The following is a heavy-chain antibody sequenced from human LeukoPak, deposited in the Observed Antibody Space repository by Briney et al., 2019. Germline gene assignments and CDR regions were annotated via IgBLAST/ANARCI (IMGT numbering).Heavy chain of an antibody. CDR3: ARTIPTYYYDSSGYD. V-gene: IGHV3-43*02. Sequence: GGSLRLSCAASGFTFDDYAMHWVRQAPGKGLEWVSLISGDGGSTYYADSVKGRFTISRDNSKNSLYLQMNSLRTEDTASYYCARTIPTYYYDSSGYDWGQGTLVTVSS. CDR2: ISGDGGST. D-gene: IGHD3-22*01. CDR1: GFTFDDYA. J-gene: IGHJ4*02.